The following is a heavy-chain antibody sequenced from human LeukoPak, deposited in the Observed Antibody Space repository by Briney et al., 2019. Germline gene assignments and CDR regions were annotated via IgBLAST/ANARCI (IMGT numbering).Heavy chain of an antibody. CDR2: IWYDGSNK. Sequence: PGGSLKLSCQASGFTFISYGRHWFRKAPGKGLEGVEVIWYDGSNKYYADSVKGRFTISRDNSKNTLYLQMNSLRAEDTAVYYCARLHRLRYFDWLLSDYWGQGTLVTVSS. CDR3: ARLHRLRYFDWLLSDY. V-gene: IGHV3-33*01. J-gene: IGHJ4*02. D-gene: IGHD3-9*01. CDR1: GFTFISYG.